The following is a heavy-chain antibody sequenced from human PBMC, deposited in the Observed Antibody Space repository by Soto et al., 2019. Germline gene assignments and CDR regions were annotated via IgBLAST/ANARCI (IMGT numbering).Heavy chain of an antibody. Sequence: QVQLVQSGAEVKKPGSSVKVSCKASGGTFSSYAISWVRQAPGQGLEWMGGIIAIFGTANYAQKFQGRVTITADESTSTAYMELSSLRAEDTAVYYCARDLLDYYDSSGYGGGFDYWGQGTLVTVSS. CDR2: IIAIFGTA. J-gene: IGHJ4*02. CDR1: GGTFSSYA. V-gene: IGHV1-69*01. CDR3: ARDLLDYYDSSGYGGGFDY. D-gene: IGHD3-22*01.